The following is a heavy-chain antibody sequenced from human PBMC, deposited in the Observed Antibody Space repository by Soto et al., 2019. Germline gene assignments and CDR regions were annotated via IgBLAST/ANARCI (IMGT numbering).Heavy chain of an antibody. J-gene: IGHJ3*02. V-gene: IGHV3-53*01. D-gene: IGHD6-13*01. CDR2: IYSGGST. Sequence: PGGSLSLSCAASGFTVSSNYMSWVRQAPGKGLEWVSVIYSGGSTYYADSVKDRFTISRDNSKNTLYLQMNSLRAEDTAVYYCARVIAAADDAFDIWGQGTMVTVSS. CDR3: ARVIAAADDAFDI. CDR1: GFTVSSNY.